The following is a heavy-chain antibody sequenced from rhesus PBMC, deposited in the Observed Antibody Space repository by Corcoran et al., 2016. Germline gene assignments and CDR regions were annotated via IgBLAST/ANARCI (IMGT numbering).Heavy chain of an antibody. J-gene: IGHJ1*01. CDR1: VYTFTSYY. CDR3: ATETSSSEYLEF. Sequence: QVQLVQSGAVIKQPGASVKLPCRASVYTFTSYYIHCVSPTPGQGLEGIGLISPYNGNKGNAQRFQGRVALTSDTSTGTGYMELSSLKSEDTAVYYCATETSSSEYLEFWGQGALVTVSS. CDR2: ISPYNGNK. V-gene: IGHV1-180*01.